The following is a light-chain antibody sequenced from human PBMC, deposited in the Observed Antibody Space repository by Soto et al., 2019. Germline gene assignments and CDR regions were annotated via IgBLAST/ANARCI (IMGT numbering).Light chain of an antibody. CDR1: QSIGTS. Sequence: ETVLTQSPATLSKSPGESATLSCRASQSIGTSLAWYQHRPGQPPRLLIYDALNRATGIPARFSGDGSGTDFTLTISSLEPEDFAVYYCQQRASWPPFTFGGGTKVEIK. J-gene: IGKJ4*01. V-gene: IGKV3-11*01. CDR2: DAL. CDR3: QQRASWPPFT.